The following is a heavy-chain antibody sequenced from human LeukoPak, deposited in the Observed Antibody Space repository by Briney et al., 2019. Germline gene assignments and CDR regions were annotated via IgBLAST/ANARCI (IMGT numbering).Heavy chain of an antibody. CDR1: GFTFSSYS. CDR3: ARATTNDAFDI. J-gene: IGHJ3*02. V-gene: IGHV3-21*01. CDR2: IISSSSYI. D-gene: IGHD1-26*01. Sequence: GGSLRLSCAASGFTFSSYSMSWVRQAPGKGLGWVSSIISSSSYIYYADSVKGRFTISRDNAKNSLYLQMNSLRAEDTAVYYCARATTNDAFDIWGQGTMVTASS.